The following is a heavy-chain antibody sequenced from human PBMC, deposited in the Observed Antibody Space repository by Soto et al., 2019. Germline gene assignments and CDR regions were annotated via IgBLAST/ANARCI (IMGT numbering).Heavy chain of an antibody. D-gene: IGHD3-10*01. CDR1: GYTFTGYY. CDR3: AREMRGKTDY. CDR2: INHGTGST. V-gene: IGHV1-46*01. J-gene: IGHJ4*02. Sequence: QVQLVQSGAELKKPVASVKVSCKASGYTFTGYYIHWVRQAPGHGLEWLVVINHGTGSTIYAQNCQGRVTMTRDTSTSTAYMELSSLTSADKDVYYCAREMRGKTDYWGQGTLVTVSS.